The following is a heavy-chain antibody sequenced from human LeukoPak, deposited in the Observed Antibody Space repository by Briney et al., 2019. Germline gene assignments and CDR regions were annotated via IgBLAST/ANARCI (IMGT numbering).Heavy chain of an antibody. CDR1: GDSVSSNSAA. CDR2: TYYRSKWYN. Sequence: SQTLSLTCAISGDSVSSNSAAWNWIRQSPSRGLEWLGRTYYRSKWYNDYAVSVKSRIIINPDTSKNQFSLQLNSVTPEDTAVYYCARDPAHKYYYDSSGYFDYWGQGTLVTVSS. V-gene: IGHV6-1*01. J-gene: IGHJ4*02. D-gene: IGHD3-22*01. CDR3: ARDPAHKYYYDSSGYFDY.